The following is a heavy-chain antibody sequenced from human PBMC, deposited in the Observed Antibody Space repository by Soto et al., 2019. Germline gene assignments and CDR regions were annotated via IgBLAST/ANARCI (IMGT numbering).Heavy chain of an antibody. CDR3: TKKVGGGFGELLA. Sequence: EVQLLESGGGLVQPGGSLRLSCAASGFTFGSYAMSWVRQAPGKGLEWVSGISGSGDSTSYADSVKGRFTVSSDNSKNTIYLKMKGLRGEDTAVYYCTKKVGGGFGELLAWGQGTLVTVSS. CDR1: GFTFGSYA. V-gene: IGHV3-23*01. D-gene: IGHD3-10*01. CDR2: ISGSGDST. J-gene: IGHJ5*02.